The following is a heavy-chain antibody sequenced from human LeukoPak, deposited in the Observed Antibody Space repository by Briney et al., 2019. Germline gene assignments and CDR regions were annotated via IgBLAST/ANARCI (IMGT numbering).Heavy chain of an antibody. Sequence: GGSLRLSCAASGFTFSDYYMNWIRQAPGKGLEWVSSISSRSSYTDYADSVKGRFTISRDNAKNSLYLQMNSLRAEDTAVYYCARGTRPDYWGQGTLVTVSS. CDR2: ISSRSSYT. J-gene: IGHJ4*02. D-gene: IGHD1-1*01. CDR1: GFTFSDYY. V-gene: IGHV3-11*06. CDR3: ARGTRPDY.